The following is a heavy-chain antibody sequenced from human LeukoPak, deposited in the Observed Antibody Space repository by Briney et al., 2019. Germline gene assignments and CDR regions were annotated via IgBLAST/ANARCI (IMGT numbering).Heavy chain of an antibody. CDR3: ARHVTISGPYDASDI. CDR2: IYYSGGT. Sequence: SETLSLTCNVSGGSISSGPYYWSWLRQPPGKGLEWIGYIYYSGGTDYNPSLKSRVTISVDTSKNQFSLKLRSVTAADTAVYYCARHVTISGPYDASDIWGQGTMVTVSP. CDR1: GGSISSGPYY. D-gene: IGHD5-24*01. J-gene: IGHJ3*02. V-gene: IGHV4-61*01.